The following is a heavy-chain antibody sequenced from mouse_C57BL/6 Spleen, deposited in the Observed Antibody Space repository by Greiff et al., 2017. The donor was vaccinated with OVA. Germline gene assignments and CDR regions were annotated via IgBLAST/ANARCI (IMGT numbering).Heavy chain of an antibody. D-gene: IGHD2-5*01. Sequence: QVQLQQSGPGLVQPSQSLSITCTVSGFSLTSYGVHWVRQSPGKGLEWLGVIWSGGSTDYNAAFISRLSISKDNSKSQVFFKMNSLQADYTAIYYCARRGDYSNPFAYWGQGTLVTVSA. CDR3: ARRGDYSNPFAY. CDR1: GFSLTSYG. J-gene: IGHJ3*01. V-gene: IGHV2-2*01. CDR2: IWSGGST.